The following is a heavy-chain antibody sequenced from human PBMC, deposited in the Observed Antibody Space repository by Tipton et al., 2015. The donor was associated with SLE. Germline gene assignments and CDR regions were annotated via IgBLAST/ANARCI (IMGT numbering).Heavy chain of an antibody. CDR2: IYYSGST. V-gene: IGHV4-59*01. CDR1: GGSISSYY. J-gene: IGHJ5*02. Sequence: LRLSCTVSGGSISSYYWSWIRQPPGKGLEWIGYIYYSGSTNYNPSLKSRVTISVDTSKNQFSLKLSSVTAADTAVYYCAGGVTRSRGNWFDPWGQGTLVTVSS. D-gene: IGHD3-16*01. CDR3: AGGVTRSRGNWFDP.